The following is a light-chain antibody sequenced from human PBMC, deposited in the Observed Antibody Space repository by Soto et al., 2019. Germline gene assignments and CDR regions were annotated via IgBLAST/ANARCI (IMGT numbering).Light chain of an antibody. V-gene: IGLV2-8*01. J-gene: IGLJ2*01. CDR1: SSDVGGYNY. CDR2: EVS. Sequence: QLVLTQPPSASGSPGQSVTISCTGTSSDVGGYNYVSWYQQHPGKAPKLMIYEVSKRPSGVPDRFSGSKSGNTASLTVSGLQAEDEADYYCSSYAGSNPVVFGGGTKLTVL. CDR3: SSYAGSNPVV.